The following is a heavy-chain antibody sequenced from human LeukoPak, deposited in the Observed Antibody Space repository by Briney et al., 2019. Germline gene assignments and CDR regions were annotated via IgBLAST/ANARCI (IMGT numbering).Heavy chain of an antibody. J-gene: IGHJ4*02. Sequence: ASEKVSCKSSGYTFTVYDINWVRQATGQGLEWMGWMNPNSGNTSYAQKFQGRVTMTRNTPISTAYMELSSLRSEDTAVYYCARGEAPLGSSSWGAWGQGTLVTVSS. CDR1: GYTFTVYD. CDR2: MNPNSGNT. D-gene: IGHD6-13*01. CDR3: ARGEAPLGSSSWGA. V-gene: IGHV1-8*01.